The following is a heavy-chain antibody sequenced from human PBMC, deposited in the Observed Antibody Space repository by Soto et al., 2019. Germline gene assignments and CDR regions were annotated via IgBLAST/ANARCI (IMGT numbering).Heavy chain of an antibody. Sequence: SVKVSWKASGGTFSSYTISWVRQAPGQGLEWMGRIIPILGIANYAQKFQGRVTITADKSTSTAYMELSSLRSEDTAVYYCARDGFYGSVSYSLGYYYYGMDVWGQGTTDTGSS. CDR1: GGTFSSYT. CDR3: ARDGFYGSVSYSLGYYYYGMDV. V-gene: IGHV1-69*04. D-gene: IGHD3-10*01. CDR2: IIPILGIA. J-gene: IGHJ6*02.